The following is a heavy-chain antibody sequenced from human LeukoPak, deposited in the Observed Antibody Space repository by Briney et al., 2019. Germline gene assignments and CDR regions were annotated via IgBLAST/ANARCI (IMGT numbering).Heavy chain of an antibody. D-gene: IGHD5-18*01. CDR3: ATHRGYSYGCLDY. J-gene: IGHJ4*02. V-gene: IGHV3-7*03. CDR1: GFTFSSYW. CDR2: INQDGSEK. Sequence: GGSLRLSCAASGFTFSSYWMSWVRHVPGKGLEWVANINQDGSEKYYVDSVKGRFTISRDNPKNSLYLQINSLRAEDTAVYYCATHRGYSYGCLDYWGQGTLVTVSS.